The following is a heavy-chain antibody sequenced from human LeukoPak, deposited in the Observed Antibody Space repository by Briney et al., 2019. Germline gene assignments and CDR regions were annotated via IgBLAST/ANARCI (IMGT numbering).Heavy chain of an antibody. V-gene: IGHV3-53*01. CDR1: GFIVSSNH. CDR2: IYSGADT. CDR3: ARGAAGGSGGIDY. D-gene: IGHD6-13*01. J-gene: IGHJ4*02. Sequence: GGSLRLSCAASGFIVSSNHMSWVRQAPGKGLEWVSIIYSGADTYYADSVKGRFTVTRDNSKNTEYLPMNSLRAEDSAVYYCARGAAGGSGGIDYWGQGTRVTASS.